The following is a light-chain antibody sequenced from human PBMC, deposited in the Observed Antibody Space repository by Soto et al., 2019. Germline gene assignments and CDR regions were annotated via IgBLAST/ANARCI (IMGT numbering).Light chain of an antibody. CDR3: QQYSIWRT. V-gene: IGKV3-15*01. CDR2: GAS. CDR1: ESVSTN. Sequence: EIEMTQSPATLSLAPGERVTLSCRASESVSTNLAWYQQKAGQAPRLLIYGASTRATGIPARFSGSGSGTEVTLTMSGQQSEDFAVDYCQQYSIWRTCGQGPKVEI. J-gene: IGKJ1*01.